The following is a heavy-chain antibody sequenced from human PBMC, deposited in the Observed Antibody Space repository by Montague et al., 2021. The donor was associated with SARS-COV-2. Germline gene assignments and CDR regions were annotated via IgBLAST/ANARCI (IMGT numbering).Heavy chain of an antibody. J-gene: IGHJ4*02. CDR1: GFTFGDYA. D-gene: IGHD3-22*01. V-gene: IGHV3-9*01. CDR2: ISWNSETI. Sequence: SLRLSCAASGFTFGDYAMHWVRQLPGKGLEWVSGISWNSETIGYADSVRGRFTITRDNAKDSLFLQMNSLTTEDTALYFCTRADGRDYYANSGYYHLEYWGPGILVSVSS. CDR3: TRADGRDYYANSGYYHLEY.